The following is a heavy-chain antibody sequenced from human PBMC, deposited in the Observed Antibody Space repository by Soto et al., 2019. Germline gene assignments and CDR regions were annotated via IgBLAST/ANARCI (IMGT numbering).Heavy chain of an antibody. D-gene: IGHD3-22*01. V-gene: IGHV3-30*18. CDR1: GFTFSSYG. CDR2: ISYDGSNK. CDR3: AKDRAYYYDSSGYYYFDY. J-gene: IGHJ4*02. Sequence: PGGSLRLSCAASGFTFSSYGMHWVRQAPGKGLEWVAVISYDGSNKYYADSVKGRFTISRDNSKNTLYLQMNSLRAEDTAVYYCAKDRAYYYDSSGYYYFDYWGQGTLVTVSS.